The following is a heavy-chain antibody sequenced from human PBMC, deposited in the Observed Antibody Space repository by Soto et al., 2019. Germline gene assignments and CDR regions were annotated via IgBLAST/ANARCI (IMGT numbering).Heavy chain of an antibody. J-gene: IGHJ5*02. CDR2: INHSGST. Sequence: QVQLHQWGTGLLKPSETLSLTCAVYGGSFSGYYWTWIRQPPGKGLEWIGEINHSGSTNSPSIKSRVPMSVDASTNQFSLKLSSVTAADTAVYYCTRGTYSGFNYWFDPWGQGTLVTVSS. V-gene: IGHV4-34*01. CDR3: TRGTYSGFNYWFDP. D-gene: IGHD1-26*01. CDR1: GGSFSGYY.